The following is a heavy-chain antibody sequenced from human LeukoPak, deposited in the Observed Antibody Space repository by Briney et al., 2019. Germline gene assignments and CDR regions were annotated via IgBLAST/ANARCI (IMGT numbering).Heavy chain of an antibody. CDR2: ISSSSSYI. D-gene: IGHD5-18*01. Sequence: GGSLRLSCAASGFTFSSYSMNWVRQAPGKGLEWVSSISSSSSYIYYADSVKGRFTISRDNAKNSLYLQMDSLRAEDTAVYYCARFQDSYGSSFDYWGQGTLVTVSS. CDR1: GFTFSSYS. V-gene: IGHV3-21*01. J-gene: IGHJ4*02. CDR3: ARFQDSYGSSFDY.